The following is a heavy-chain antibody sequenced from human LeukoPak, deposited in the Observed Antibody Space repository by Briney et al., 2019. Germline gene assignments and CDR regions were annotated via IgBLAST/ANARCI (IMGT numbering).Heavy chain of an antibody. D-gene: IGHD3-10*01. J-gene: IGHJ4*02. Sequence: ASVKVSCKASGYTFTSYYMHWVRQAPGQGLEWMGIINPSGGSTGYAQKFQGRVTMTRDTSTSTVYMELSSLRSEDTAVYYCARDPYKNYYYGSGSSYYFDYWGQGTLVTVSS. CDR2: INPSGGST. CDR1: GYTFTSYY. CDR3: ARDPYKNYYYGSGSSYYFDY. V-gene: IGHV1-46*01.